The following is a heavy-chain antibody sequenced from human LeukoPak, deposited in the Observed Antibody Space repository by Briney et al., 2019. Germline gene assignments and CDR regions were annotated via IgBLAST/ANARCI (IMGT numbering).Heavy chain of an antibody. Sequence: SETLSLTCTVSGGSISSYYWSWIRQPPGKGLEWIGYIYYSGSTNYNPSLKSRVTISVDTSKNQFSLKLSSVTAADTAVYYCARRSGYLYPFDYWGQGTLVTVSS. D-gene: IGHD3-3*01. CDR3: ARRSGYLYPFDY. J-gene: IGHJ4*02. V-gene: IGHV4-59*08. CDR1: GGSISSYY. CDR2: IYYSGST.